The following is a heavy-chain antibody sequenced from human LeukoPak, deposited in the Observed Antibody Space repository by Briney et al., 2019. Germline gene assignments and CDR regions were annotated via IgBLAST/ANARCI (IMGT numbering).Heavy chain of an antibody. CDR1: GYSISSGYY. J-gene: IGHJ3*02. CDR2: INHSGST. V-gene: IGHV4-34*01. Sequence: LETLSLTCAVSGYSISSGYYWSWIRQPPGKGLEWIGEINHSGSTNYNPSLKSRDTISVDTSKNQFSLKLSSVTAADTAVYYCARGPEQQLVAAFDIWGQGTMVTVSS. D-gene: IGHD6-13*01. CDR3: ARGPEQQLVAAFDI.